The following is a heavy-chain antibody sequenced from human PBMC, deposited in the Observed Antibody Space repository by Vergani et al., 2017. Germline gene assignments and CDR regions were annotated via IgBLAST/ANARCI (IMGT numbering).Heavy chain of an antibody. Sequence: QVQLQQWGPGLLKPSETLSLTCAVYGGSLSGYYWGWIRQPPGKGLEWIGSIYNSGNGDSSSSLKSRVTISADTSKNQFSLRLTSVTAADTAVYYCASGKYYSDSTSHFRGRYFDVWGRGTLVTVPS. CDR3: ASGKYYSDSTSHFRGRYFDV. CDR2: IYNSGNG. J-gene: IGHJ2*01. D-gene: IGHD3-16*01. CDR1: GGSLSGYY. V-gene: IGHV4-34*01.